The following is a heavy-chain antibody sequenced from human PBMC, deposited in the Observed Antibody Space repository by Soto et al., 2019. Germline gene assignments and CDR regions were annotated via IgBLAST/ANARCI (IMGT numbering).Heavy chain of an antibody. V-gene: IGHV4-34*01. CDR2: VNHSGST. CDR1: GGSFSGYY. J-gene: IGHJ5*02. Sequence: SETLSLTCAVDGGSFSGYYLSWVRQPPGKGLEWVGEVNHSGSTNYNPSLKSRVTISVDTSKNQLSLKLSSVTAADTAVYYCARGPRRAAAVHTRLFNWFDPWGQGTLVTASS. CDR3: ARGPRRAAAVHTRLFNWFDP. D-gene: IGHD6-13*01.